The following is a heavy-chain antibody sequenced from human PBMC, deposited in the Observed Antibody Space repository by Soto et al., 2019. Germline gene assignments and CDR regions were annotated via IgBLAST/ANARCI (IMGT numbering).Heavy chain of an antibody. CDR3: ASAAETVAATNDYGMDV. Sequence: QVQLVQSGAEVKKPGSSVKVSCKASGGTFSSYAISWVRQAPGQGLEWMGGIIPIFGTANYAQKFQGSVTITADESTSTAYMELSSLRSEDTAVYYCASAAETVAATNDYGMDVWGQGTTVTVSS. CDR2: IIPIFGTA. J-gene: IGHJ6*02. V-gene: IGHV1-69*01. CDR1: GGTFSSYA. D-gene: IGHD2-15*01.